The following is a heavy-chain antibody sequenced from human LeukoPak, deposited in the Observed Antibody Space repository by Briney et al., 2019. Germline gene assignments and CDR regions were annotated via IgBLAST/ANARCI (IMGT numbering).Heavy chain of an antibody. CDR2: INPSGGST. CDR3: ARQSRNCSGGSCYSGL. J-gene: IGHJ4*02. V-gene: IGHV1-46*01. Sequence: GASVKVSCKASGYTFTSYYMHWVRQAPGQGLEWMGIINPSGGSTSYAQKFQGRVTMTRDTSTSTVYMELSSLRSEDTAVYYCARQSRNCSGGSCYSGLWGQGTLVTVSS. CDR1: GYTFTSYY. D-gene: IGHD2-15*01.